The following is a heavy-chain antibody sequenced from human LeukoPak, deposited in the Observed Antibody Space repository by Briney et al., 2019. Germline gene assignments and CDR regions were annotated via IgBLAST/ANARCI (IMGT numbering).Heavy chain of an antibody. J-gene: IGHJ4*02. CDR1: GYTFTSYG. CDR2: ISAYNGDT. D-gene: IGHD2-21*01. Sequence: GASVKVSCKASGYTFTSYGITWVRQAPGQGLEWMGWISAYNGDTNYAQKLQDRVTITTDTSTSTACMELRNLRSDDTAVYYCARSAVINDYWGQGTLVTVSS. CDR3: ARSAVINDY. V-gene: IGHV1-18*01.